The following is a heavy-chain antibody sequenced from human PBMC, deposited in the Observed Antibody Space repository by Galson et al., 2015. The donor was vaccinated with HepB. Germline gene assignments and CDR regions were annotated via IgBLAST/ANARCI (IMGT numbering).Heavy chain of an antibody. J-gene: IGHJ4*02. D-gene: IGHD1-14*01. CDR3: AKDGNLGSFDY. Sequence: SLRLSCAASEFTFRTYAMSWARQAPGKGLEWISSISGSGFSSYYADSVKGRFTISRDNSKSTLYVQINSLRADDTAVYYCAKDGNLGSFDYWGQGTLVTVSS. CDR1: EFTFRTYA. CDR2: ISGSGFSS. V-gene: IGHV3-23*01.